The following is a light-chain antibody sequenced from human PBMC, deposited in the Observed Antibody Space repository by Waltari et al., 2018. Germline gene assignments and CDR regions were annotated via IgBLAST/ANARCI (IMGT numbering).Light chain of an antibody. V-gene: IGKV3-11*01. Sequence: CKASKIISSYLAWYHQKRGQAPRLLIYDASNRATGIPARFSGSGSGTDFTLTISNVEPEDFAIYYCQQRSTWPPYTFGQGTKLEIK. CDR3: QQRSTWPPYT. J-gene: IGKJ2*01. CDR1: KIISSY. CDR2: DAS.